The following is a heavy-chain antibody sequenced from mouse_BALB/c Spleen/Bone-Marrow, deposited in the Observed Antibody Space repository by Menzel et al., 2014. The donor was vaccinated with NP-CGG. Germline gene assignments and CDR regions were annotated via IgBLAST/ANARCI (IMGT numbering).Heavy chain of an antibody. Sequence: QVRLKQSGAELVRPGASVKLSCKASGYTFTSYWINWVKQRPGQGLERIGNIYPSDSYTNYNQKLKDKATLTVDKSSSTAYMQLSSPTSEDSAVYYCTRTTEGFDYWGQGTTLTVSS. CDR2: IYPSDSYT. CDR3: TRTTEGFDY. D-gene: IGHD1-1*01. CDR1: GYTFTSYW. V-gene: IGHV1-69*02. J-gene: IGHJ2*01.